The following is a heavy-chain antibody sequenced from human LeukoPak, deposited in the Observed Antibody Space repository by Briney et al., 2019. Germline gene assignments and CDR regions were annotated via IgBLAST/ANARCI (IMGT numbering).Heavy chain of an antibody. Sequence: GGSLRLSCAASGFTFSSYSMNWVRQAPGKGLEWVSYISSSSSTIYYADSVKGRFTISRDNAKNSLYLQMNSLRAEDTAVYYCARGGSSGYYPIDYWGQGTLVTVSS. CDR2: ISSSSSTI. D-gene: IGHD3-22*01. J-gene: IGHJ4*02. V-gene: IGHV3-48*04. CDR3: ARGGSSGYYPIDY. CDR1: GFTFSSYS.